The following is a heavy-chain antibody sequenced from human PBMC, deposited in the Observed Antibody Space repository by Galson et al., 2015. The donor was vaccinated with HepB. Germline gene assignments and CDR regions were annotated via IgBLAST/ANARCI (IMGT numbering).Heavy chain of an antibody. V-gene: IGHV3-23*01. J-gene: IGHJ4*02. CDR3: AKGSDFDYYFDY. CDR1: GFTFSKYA. Sequence: SLRLSCAASGFTFSKYAMIWVRQAPGKGLEWVSGIFGIGSSTYYADSVKGRFTISRDNSKDMLFLQMNSLRAEDTAVYYCAKGSDFDYYFDYWGQGTQVAVSS. D-gene: IGHD3-9*01. CDR2: IFGIGSST.